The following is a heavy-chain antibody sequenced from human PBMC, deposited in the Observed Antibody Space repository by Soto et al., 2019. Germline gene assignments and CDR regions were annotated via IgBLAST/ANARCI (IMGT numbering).Heavy chain of an antibody. Sequence: EVQLVESGGGLVQPGGSLRLSCAVSGFTFETYWMHWVRQAPGKGLAWVSRINSDGSTTDYADSVEGRVTISRDNAKNTLYLQITSLTAEDTSIYYWTRAMTSVGATTRGDYWGQGTLVTVSS. V-gene: IGHV3-74*01. CDR3: TRAMTSVGATTRGDY. D-gene: IGHD1-26*01. CDR2: INSDGSTT. J-gene: IGHJ4*02. CDR1: GFTFETYW.